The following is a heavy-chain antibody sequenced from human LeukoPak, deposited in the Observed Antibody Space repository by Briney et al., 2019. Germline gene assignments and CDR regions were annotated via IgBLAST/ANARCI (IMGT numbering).Heavy chain of an antibody. D-gene: IGHD2-21*02. CDR3: ARALADIRGPTYCGGDCSYYYYYYMDV. J-gene: IGHJ6*03. CDR2: INPSGGST. V-gene: IGHV1-46*01. CDR1: GYTFTSYY. Sequence: AASVKVSCKASGYTFTSYYMHWVRQAPGQGLEWMGIINPSGGSTSYAQKFQGRVTMTRDTSTSTVYMELSSLRSEDTAVYYCARALADIRGPTYCGGDCSYYYYYYMDVWGKGTTVTVSS.